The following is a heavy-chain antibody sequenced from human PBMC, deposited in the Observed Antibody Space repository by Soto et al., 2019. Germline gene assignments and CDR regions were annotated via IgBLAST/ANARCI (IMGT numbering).Heavy chain of an antibody. CDR2: IYYSGST. CDR3: ARHVGRLRLNP. D-gene: IGHD3-3*01. CDR1: GGSISSYY. J-gene: IGHJ5*02. V-gene: IGHV4-59*08. Sequence: SETLFLTCTVSGGSISSYYWSWIRQPPGKGLEWIGYIYYSGSTNYNPSLKSRVTISVDTSKNQFSLKLSSVTAADTAVYYCARHVGRLRLNPWGQGTLVTVSS.